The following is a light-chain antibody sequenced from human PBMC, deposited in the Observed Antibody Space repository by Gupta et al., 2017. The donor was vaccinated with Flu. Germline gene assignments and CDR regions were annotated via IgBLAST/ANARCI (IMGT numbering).Light chain of an antibody. J-gene: IGKJ1*01. CDR2: EVS. Sequence: VVLTPSPPSLPVTLGQPASISCRSSQVLVYSAGNTYLRWFQQRPGKSPKGLIYEVSYREAGVPERFSGSGSGTEFTLKISRVEAEDVGIYFCMQGASWPWVFGQGTTVEI. CDR1: QVLVYSAGNTY. V-gene: IGKV2-30*01. CDR3: MQGASWPWV.